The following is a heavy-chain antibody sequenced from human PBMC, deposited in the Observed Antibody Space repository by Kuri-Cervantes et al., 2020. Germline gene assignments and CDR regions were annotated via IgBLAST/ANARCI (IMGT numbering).Heavy chain of an antibody. CDR1: GFSFSSYE. V-gene: IGHV3-48*03. Sequence: GGSLRLSCAASGFSFSSYEMNWVRQAPGKGLEWVSYISSSGSNIYYADSVKGRFTISRDNAKNSPYLQMNSLRAEDTALYYCAKDFAAAGTGGWFDPWGQGTLVTVSS. CDR3: AKDFAAAGTGGWFDP. D-gene: IGHD6-13*01. J-gene: IGHJ5*02. CDR2: ISSSGSNI.